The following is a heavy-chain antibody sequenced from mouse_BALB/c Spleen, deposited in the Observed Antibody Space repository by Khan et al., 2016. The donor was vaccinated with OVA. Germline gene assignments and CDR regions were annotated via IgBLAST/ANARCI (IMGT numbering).Heavy chain of an antibody. D-gene: IGHD2-10*02. J-gene: IGHJ3*01. Sequence: QVQLQQPGAELVRPGASVKLSCKASGYTFTSYWMNWVKQRPGQGLEWIGMIDPSDSKTHYNQMFRDKATLTIDKSSRTAYMHLTSLTSEDSAVYYCARGGYGTSFAFWGQGTLVTVSA. V-gene: IGHV1-61*01. CDR2: IDPSDSKT. CDR3: ARGGYGTSFAF. CDR1: GYTFTSYW.